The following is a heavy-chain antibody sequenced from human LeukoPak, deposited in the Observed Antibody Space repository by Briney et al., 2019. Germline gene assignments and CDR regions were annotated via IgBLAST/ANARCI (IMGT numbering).Heavy chain of an antibody. Sequence: SETLSLTCTVSGGSISSYHWSWIRQPPGKGLEGIGHIYYTGSTNYNPSLKSRVTISLDTSKNQFSLKLSSVTAADTAVYYCTRSLGVVIHGGMDVWGQGTTVTVSS. CDR1: GGSISSYH. CDR2: IYYTGST. V-gene: IGHV4-59*01. CDR3: TRSLGVVIHGGMDV. J-gene: IGHJ6*02. D-gene: IGHD3-3*01.